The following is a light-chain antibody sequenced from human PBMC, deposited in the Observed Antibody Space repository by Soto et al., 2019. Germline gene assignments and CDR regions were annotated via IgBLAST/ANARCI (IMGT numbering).Light chain of an antibody. V-gene: IGKV3-20*01. CDR2: GAS. CDR3: HQYGTWPLT. J-gene: IGKJ4*02. Sequence: LTQSLGALPLSPGHTPTLSCTARQKGTSGYLAWYQQKPGQSPRLLMYGASSRDTGVPDRFSGSGSGTDFTLTITSLEPEDFAVYYCHQYGTWPLTFGEGTKVDIK. CDR1: QKGTSGY.